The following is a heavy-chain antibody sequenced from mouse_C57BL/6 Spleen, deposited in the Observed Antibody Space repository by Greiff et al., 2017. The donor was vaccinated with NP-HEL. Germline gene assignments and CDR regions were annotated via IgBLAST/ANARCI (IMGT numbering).Heavy chain of an antibody. CDR2: FYPGSGSI. CDR1: GYTFTEYT. V-gene: IGHV1-62-2*01. CDR3: ERHEVYYGSSSGAMDD. Sequence: QVQLQQSGAELVKPGASVKLSCKASGYTFTEYTIHWVKQRSGPGLEWIGWFYPGSGSISYNEKFKDKATLTADTSSSTEYMERSRLTSEDAAVYYCERHEVYYGSSSGAMDDWGQGTSVTVST. J-gene: IGHJ4*01. D-gene: IGHD1-1*01.